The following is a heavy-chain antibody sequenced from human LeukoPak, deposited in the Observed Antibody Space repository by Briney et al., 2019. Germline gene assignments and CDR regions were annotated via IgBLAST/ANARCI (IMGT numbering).Heavy chain of an antibody. D-gene: IGHD1-1*01. Sequence: GGSLRLSCAASEFSLSSHSMNWVRQAPGKGLVWVAGISGGGANTHYADSVKGRFTISRDNSKNTLFLQMNSLRDEDTAIYYCSKWNGYGDYWGQGTLVTVSS. CDR2: ISGGGANT. J-gene: IGHJ4*02. CDR3: SKWNGYGDY. V-gene: IGHV3-23*01. CDR1: EFSLSSHS.